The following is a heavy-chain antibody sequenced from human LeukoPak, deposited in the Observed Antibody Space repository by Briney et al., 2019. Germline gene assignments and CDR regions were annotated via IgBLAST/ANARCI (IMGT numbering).Heavy chain of an antibody. Sequence: PGGSLRLSCAASGFTVSSNYMSWVRQAPGKGLEWVSVIYSGGSTYYADSVKGRFTISRDNSKNTLYLRMNSLRAEDTAVYYCASSRHPYYYDSSGYYYWGQGTLVTVSS. CDR1: GFTVSSNY. V-gene: IGHV3-53*01. D-gene: IGHD3-22*01. CDR2: IYSGGST. CDR3: ASSRHPYYYDSSGYYY. J-gene: IGHJ4*02.